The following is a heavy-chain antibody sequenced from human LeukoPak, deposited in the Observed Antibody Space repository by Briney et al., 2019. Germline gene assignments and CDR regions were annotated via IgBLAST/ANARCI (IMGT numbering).Heavy chain of an antibody. CDR2: ISAYNGNT. J-gene: IGHJ6*02. CDR3: ARDSEGYYYYYGMDL. V-gene: IGHV1-18*01. D-gene: IGHD1-26*01. Sequence: RASVKVSCKASGYTFTSYGISWVRQAPGQGLEWMGWISAYNGNTNYAQKLQGRVTMTTDTSTSTAYMELRSLRSDDTAVYYCARDSEGYYYYYGMDLWGQGTTVTVSS. CDR1: GYTFTSYG.